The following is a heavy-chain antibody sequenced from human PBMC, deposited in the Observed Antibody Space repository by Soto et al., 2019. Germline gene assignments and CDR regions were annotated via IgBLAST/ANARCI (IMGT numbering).Heavy chain of an antibody. J-gene: IGHJ3*02. CDR2: FDPEDGET. D-gene: IGHD1-26*01. CDR1: GYTLTELS. Sequence: ASVKVSCKVSGYTLTELSMHWVRQAPGKGLEWMGGFDPEDGETIYAQKFQGRVTMTEDTSTDTAYMELSSLRSEDTAVYYCATDHGSYRALDIWGQGTMVTVS. CDR3: ATDHGSYRALDI. V-gene: IGHV1-24*01.